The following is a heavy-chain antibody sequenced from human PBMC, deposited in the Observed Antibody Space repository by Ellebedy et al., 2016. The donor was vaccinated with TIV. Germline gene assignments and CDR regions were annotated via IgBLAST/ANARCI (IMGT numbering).Heavy chain of an antibody. V-gene: IGHV4-34*01. CDR2: ITHSGST. CDR1: GRPFSGYY. Sequence: MPSETLSLTCAVSGRPFSGYYFSRIRQSPGKGLEWIGEITHSGSTNYRSSLQSRLTLSVDMSKNQCSLRLTSGTAADTAGYYCATGGGVLPLDHWGQGTLVTVSS. D-gene: IGHD2-8*01. CDR3: ATGGGVLPLDH. J-gene: IGHJ4*02.